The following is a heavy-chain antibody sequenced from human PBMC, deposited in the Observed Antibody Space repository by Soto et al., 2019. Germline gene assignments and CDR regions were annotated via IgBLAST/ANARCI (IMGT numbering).Heavy chain of an antibody. V-gene: IGHV5-10-1*01. Sequence: GESLKISCKGSGYSFTSYWISWVRQMPGKGLEWMGRIDPSDSYTNYSPYFQGHVTISADKSISTAYLQWSSLKASDTAMDYCARRRLLPRGWGSYGSYYYYYGMDVWGQGTTVTVSS. J-gene: IGHJ6*02. CDR3: ARRRLLPRGWGSYGSYYYYYGMDV. CDR1: GYSFTSYW. CDR2: IDPSDSYT. D-gene: IGHD3-16*01.